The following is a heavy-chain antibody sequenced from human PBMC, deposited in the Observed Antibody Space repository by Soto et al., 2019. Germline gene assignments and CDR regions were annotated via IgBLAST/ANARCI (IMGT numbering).Heavy chain of an antibody. Sequence: GGSLRLSCAASGFTFSSYGMHWVRQAPGKGLEWVAVISYDGSNKYYADSVKGRFTISRDNSKNTLYLQMDSLRAEDTAVYYCAKVPLAYCGGDCYSPYAFDIWGQGTMVTVSS. CDR3: AKVPLAYCGGDCYSPYAFDI. CDR2: ISYDGSNK. D-gene: IGHD2-21*02. J-gene: IGHJ3*02. V-gene: IGHV3-30*18. CDR1: GFTFSSYG.